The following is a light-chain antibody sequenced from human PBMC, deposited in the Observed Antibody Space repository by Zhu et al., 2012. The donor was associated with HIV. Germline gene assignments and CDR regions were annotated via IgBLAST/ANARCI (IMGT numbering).Light chain of an antibody. CDR2: DAS. J-gene: IGKJ4*01. V-gene: IGKV3-11*01. CDR3: QQRSNWPLT. Sequence: IVLTQSPATLSLSPGERATVSCRASRSVSSFVAWYQQKPGQAPRLLIYDASKRATGIPARFSGSGSGTDFTLTISNLEPEDFALYYCQQRSNWPLTFGGGTKVEIK. CDR1: RSVSSF.